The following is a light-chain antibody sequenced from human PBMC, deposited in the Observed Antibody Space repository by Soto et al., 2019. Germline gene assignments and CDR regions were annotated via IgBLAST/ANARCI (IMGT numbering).Light chain of an antibody. CDR3: QTWGTGILV. J-gene: IGLJ3*02. Sequence: QLVLTQSPSASASLGDSVKLTCTLSSRHSSYAIAWHQQQPEKGPRYLMKLNSDGRHTKGDGIRDRFSGSSSGTERYLTISGLQSEDEADYYCQTWGTGILVFGGGTKLTVL. CDR1: SRHSSYA. CDR2: LNSDGRH. V-gene: IGLV4-69*01.